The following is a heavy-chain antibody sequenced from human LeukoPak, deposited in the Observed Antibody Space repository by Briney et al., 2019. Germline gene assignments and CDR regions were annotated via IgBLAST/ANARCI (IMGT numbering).Heavy chain of an antibody. CDR2: INPNSGGT. CDR1: GDTFTGNY. Sequence: GASVKVSCKAFGDTFTGNYMHWGRRGPGQGLVWMGGINPNSGGTNDAQKFQGRVTIARDTSISTAYMELSRLRSDDTAVYYCARDYGFWSGYFNDAFDIWGQGTMVTVSS. V-gene: IGHV1-2*02. D-gene: IGHD3-3*01. J-gene: IGHJ3*02. CDR3: ARDYGFWSGYFNDAFDI.